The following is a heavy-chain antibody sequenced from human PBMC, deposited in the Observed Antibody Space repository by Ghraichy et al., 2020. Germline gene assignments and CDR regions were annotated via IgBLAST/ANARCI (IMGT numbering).Heavy chain of an antibody. V-gene: IGHV3-53*01. J-gene: IGHJ2*01. CDR1: GFTVSSNY. Sequence: LSLTCAASGFTVSSNYMSWVRQAPGKGLEWVSVIYSGGSTYYADSVKGRFTISRDNSKNTLYLQMNSLRAEDTAVYYCARDRRPPTGNSGYYWYFDLWGRGTLVTVSS. D-gene: IGHD4-23*01. CDR3: ARDRRPPTGNSGYYWYFDL. CDR2: IYSGGST.